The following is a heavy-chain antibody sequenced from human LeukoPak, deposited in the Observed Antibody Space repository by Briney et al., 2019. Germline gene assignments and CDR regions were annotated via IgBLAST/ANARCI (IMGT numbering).Heavy chain of an antibody. Sequence: SETLSLTCTASGGSISRYYWSWIRQPPGKGLEWIGYIYYSGSTNYNPSLKGRVTISVDTSKNQFSLKLSSVTAADTAVYYCARSWQQLAHDAFDIWGQGTMVTVSS. CDR2: IYYSGST. V-gene: IGHV4-59*01. D-gene: IGHD6-13*01. CDR1: GGSISRYY. CDR3: ARSWQQLAHDAFDI. J-gene: IGHJ3*02.